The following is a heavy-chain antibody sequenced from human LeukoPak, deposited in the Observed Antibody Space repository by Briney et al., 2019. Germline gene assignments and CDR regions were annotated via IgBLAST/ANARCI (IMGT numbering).Heavy chain of an antibody. Sequence: GGSLRLSCTASGFTLGGHDMHWVRQTTGDGLEWVAAVSAGHHAFYAGSVKGRFTISRHNSKNTLYLQMNSLRAEDTAVYYCARLLRYWGQGTMVTVSS. D-gene: IGHD4-17*01. V-gene: IGHV3-13*01. CDR2: VSAGHHA. CDR1: GFTLGGHD. CDR3: ARLLRY. J-gene: IGHJ3*01.